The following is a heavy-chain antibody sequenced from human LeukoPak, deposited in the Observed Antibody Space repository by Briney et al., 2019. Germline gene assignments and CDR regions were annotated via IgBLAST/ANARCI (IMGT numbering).Heavy chain of an antibody. CDR1: GGSISSSSYY. D-gene: IGHD3-10*01. V-gene: IGHV4-39*01. Sequence: SETLSLTCTVSGGSISSSSYYWGWIRQPPGKGLEWIGSLYYSGSTYHNPSLKSRVTISVDTSKNQFSLKLSSVTAADTAVYYCARQGELLWFGEPFDYWGQGTLVTVSS. J-gene: IGHJ4*02. CDR3: ARQGELLWFGEPFDY. CDR2: LYYSGST.